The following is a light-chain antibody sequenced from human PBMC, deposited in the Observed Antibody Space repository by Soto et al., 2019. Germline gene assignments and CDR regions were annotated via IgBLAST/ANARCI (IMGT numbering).Light chain of an antibody. J-gene: IGLJ2*01. CDR1: SGHSSYI. Sequence: QSVLTQSSSASAYLGSSVKLTCTLSSGHSSYIIAWHQQQPGKAPRYLMKLEGSGSYNKGSGVPDRFSGSSSGADRYLTSSNLQSEDEAEYYCETWDSNTRVFGGGTKVTVL. CDR3: ETWDSNTRV. CDR2: LEGSGSY. V-gene: IGLV4-60*03.